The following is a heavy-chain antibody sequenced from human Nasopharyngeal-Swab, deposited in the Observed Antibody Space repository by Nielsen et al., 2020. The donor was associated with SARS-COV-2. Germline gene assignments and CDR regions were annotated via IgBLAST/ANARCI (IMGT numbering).Heavy chain of an antibody. D-gene: IGHD6-13*01. V-gene: IGHV4-59*01. Sequence: WIRQPPGKGLEWIGYIYHSGSTNYNPSLKSRVTISVDTSKNQFSLKLSSVTAADTAVYYCARVAAAGGDVWGQGTTVTVSS. J-gene: IGHJ6*02. CDR2: IYHSGST. CDR3: ARVAAAGGDV.